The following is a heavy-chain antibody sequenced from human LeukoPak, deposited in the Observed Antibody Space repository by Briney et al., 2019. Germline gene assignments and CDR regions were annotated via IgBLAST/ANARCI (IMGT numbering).Heavy chain of an antibody. J-gene: IGHJ5*02. CDR3: ARDVPYYYGSGSYFNWFDP. CDR1: GGSISSYH. V-gene: IGHV4-4*07. CDR2: IYTSGST. D-gene: IGHD3-10*01. Sequence: PSETLSLTCTVSGGSISSYHWSWIRQPAGKGLEWIGRIYTSGSTNYNPSLKSRVTMSVDTSKNQFSLKLSSVTAADTAVYYCARDVPYYYGSGSYFNWFDPWGQGTLVTVSS.